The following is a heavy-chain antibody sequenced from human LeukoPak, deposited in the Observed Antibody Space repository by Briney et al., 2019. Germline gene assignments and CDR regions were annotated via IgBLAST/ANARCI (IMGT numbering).Heavy chain of an antibody. J-gene: IGHJ4*02. CDR1: GFTFGDYA. Sequence: PGRSLRLSCTASGFTFGDYAMSWGRQAPGRGLEWVGFIRSKAYGGTTEYAASVKGRFTISRDDSKSIAYLQMNSLKTEDTAVYYCTRDDLRYCSSTSCYTGGFDYWGQGTLVTVSS. CDR2: IRSKAYGGTT. CDR3: TRDDLRYCSSTSCYTGGFDY. V-gene: IGHV3-49*04. D-gene: IGHD2-2*02.